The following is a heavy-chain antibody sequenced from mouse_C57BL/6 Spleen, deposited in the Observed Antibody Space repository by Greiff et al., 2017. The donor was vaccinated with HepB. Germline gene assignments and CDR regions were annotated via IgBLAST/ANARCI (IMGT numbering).Heavy chain of an antibody. D-gene: IGHD1-1*01. CDR3: ARSGYGSSYVGYFDV. CDR2: IYPGSGST. V-gene: IGHV1-55*01. CDR1: GYTFTSYW. Sequence: QVQLKQPGAELVKPGASVKMSCKASGYTFTSYWITWVKQRPGQGLEWIGDIYPGSGSTNYNEKFKSKATLTVDTSSSTAYMQLSSLTSEDSAVYYCARSGYGSSYVGYFDVWGTGTTVTVSS. J-gene: IGHJ1*03.